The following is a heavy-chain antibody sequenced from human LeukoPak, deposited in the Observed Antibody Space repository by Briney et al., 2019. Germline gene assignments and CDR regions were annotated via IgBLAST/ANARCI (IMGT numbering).Heavy chain of an antibody. D-gene: IGHD3-10*01. CDR2: INPNSGGT. Sequence: ASVKVSCKASGYTFTGYYMHWVRQAPGQGLEWMGWINPNSGGTNYAQKFQGRVTMTRDTSISTAYMELRSLRSDDTAVYYCARVGTYYYGSGSYSEMGYWGQGTLVTVSS. CDR1: GYTFTGYY. J-gene: IGHJ4*02. V-gene: IGHV1-2*02. CDR3: ARVGTYYYGSGSYSEMGY.